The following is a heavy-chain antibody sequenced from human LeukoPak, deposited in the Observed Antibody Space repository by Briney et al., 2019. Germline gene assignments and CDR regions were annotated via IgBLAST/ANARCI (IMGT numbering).Heavy chain of an antibody. CDR2: FSASDGSA. Sequence: GGSLRLSCAASGFTLSSYGMTWVRQAPGKGLEWVSAFSASDGSAQYAESVRGRFTISRDNSKNTLYLQMESLRAEDTAVYYCAKARIAAAGTGAFDVWGQGTTVTVSS. V-gene: IGHV3-23*01. CDR1: GFTLSSYG. J-gene: IGHJ3*01. CDR3: AKARIAAAGTGAFDV. D-gene: IGHD6-13*01.